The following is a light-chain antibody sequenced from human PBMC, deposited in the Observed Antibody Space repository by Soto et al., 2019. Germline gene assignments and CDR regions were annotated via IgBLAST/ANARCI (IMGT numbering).Light chain of an antibody. J-gene: IGKJ1*01. V-gene: IGKV3-20*01. CDR3: HQHYRTPRT. CDR1: QTLNLNY. CDR2: DAS. Sequence: EIGLTQSPGTLSLSPGERATLFCRANQTLNLNYLAWYQQKPGQAPRLLIYDASTRATGTPDRFSGTGSATDFTLIISRLEPEHFAVYYCHQHYRTPRTFGQGTKVDIK.